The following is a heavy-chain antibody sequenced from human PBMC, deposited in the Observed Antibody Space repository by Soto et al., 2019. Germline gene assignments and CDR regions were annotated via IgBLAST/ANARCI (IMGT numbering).Heavy chain of an antibody. CDR1: GYSISSSNW. J-gene: IGHJ6*02. Sequence: SETLSLTCAVSGYSISSSNWWGWIRQPPGKGLEWIGYIYYSGSTYYNPSLKSRVTMSVDTSKNQFSLKLSSVTAVDTAVHYCAIRGGSGRRNNYYGMDVWGQGTTVTVSS. CDR3: AIRGGSGRRNNYYGMDV. V-gene: IGHV4-28*01. D-gene: IGHD3-10*01. CDR2: IYYSGST.